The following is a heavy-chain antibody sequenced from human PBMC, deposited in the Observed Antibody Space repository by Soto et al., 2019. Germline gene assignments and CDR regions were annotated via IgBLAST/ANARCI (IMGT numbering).Heavy chain of an antibody. D-gene: IGHD1-26*01. V-gene: IGHV3-33*01. CDR2: IWYDGSND. J-gene: IGHJ6*01. CDR3: AGDRWEFQLFYYGLDV. Sequence: QVQLVESGGGVVQPGRSLRLSCAATGFTFSNYGMHWVRQAPGKGLEWVAIIWYDGSNDYYVDSVKGRFTISRDNSKKTLPLQMNSLRAEDTAVYYCAGDRWEFQLFYYGLDVWGQGTTVTVSS. CDR1: GFTFSNYG.